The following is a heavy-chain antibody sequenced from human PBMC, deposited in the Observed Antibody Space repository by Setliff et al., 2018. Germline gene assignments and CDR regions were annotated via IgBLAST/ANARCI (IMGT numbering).Heavy chain of an antibody. D-gene: IGHD3-10*01. CDR1: GFTFSSYA. CDR2: LTISGGGT. Sequence: PGGSLRLSCAPSGFTFSSYAMSWVRQAPGRGLEWVSTLTISGGGTYYADSVKVPFTISRDNSTNTLYLQMNSLRADDTAIYYYAKTGQFDSWGQGTLVTVSS. V-gene: IGHV3-23*01. CDR3: AKTGQFDS. J-gene: IGHJ4*02.